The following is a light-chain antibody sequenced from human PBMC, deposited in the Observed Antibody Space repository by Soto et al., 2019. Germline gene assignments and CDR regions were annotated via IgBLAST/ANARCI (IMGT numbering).Light chain of an antibody. CDR2: GNR. CDR1: SSDIGAGYD. V-gene: IGLV1-40*01. CDR3: QSYDGTLTGVI. J-gene: IGLJ2*01. Sequence: QSVLTQPPSVSEAPGQRVTISCTGTSSDIGAGYDVHWYQQLPGAAPKLVIFGNRNRPSGVPERFSGSKSGTSASLAITGLQAEDEADYYCQSYDGTLTGVIFGGGTKLTVL.